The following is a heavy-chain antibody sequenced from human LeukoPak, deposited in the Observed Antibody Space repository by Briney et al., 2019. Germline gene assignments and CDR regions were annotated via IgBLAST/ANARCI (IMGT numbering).Heavy chain of an antibody. V-gene: IGHV5-10-1*01. J-gene: IGHJ4*02. D-gene: IGHD3-22*01. CDR1: GYSFSSYY. CDR3: ARHSSRYYPPAS. Sequence: GESLRISCKGSGYSFSSYYITWVRQMPGKGLEWMGKIDPSESYTNYSPSFQGHVTLSVDKSSSTAYLQWSSLKASDTAMYYCARHSSRYYPPASWGQGTLVTVSS. CDR2: IDPSESYT.